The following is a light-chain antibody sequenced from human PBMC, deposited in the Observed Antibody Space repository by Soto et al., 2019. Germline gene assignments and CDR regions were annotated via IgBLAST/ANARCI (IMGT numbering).Light chain of an antibody. CDR3: QQTSSAPFT. J-gene: IGKJ3*01. Sequence: DIQMTQSPYSLSAAVGDRVTIACRASQNINTYLNWYQQKPGKAPKLLIFDAASLQSGVPSRFSGGGSRTDFTLTITSLQPEAFATYYCQQTSSAPFTFGPGTKVDIK. CDR1: QNINTY. CDR2: DAA. V-gene: IGKV1-39*01.